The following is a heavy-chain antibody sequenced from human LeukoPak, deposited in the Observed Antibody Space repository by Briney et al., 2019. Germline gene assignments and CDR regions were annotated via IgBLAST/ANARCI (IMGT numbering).Heavy chain of an antibody. J-gene: IGHJ5*02. V-gene: IGHV3-74*01. CDR1: GFTFSSYW. D-gene: IGHD6-13*01. CDR2: INTDGSST. Sequence: PGGSLRLSCAASGFTFSSYWMHWVRQAPGKGLVWVSRINTDGSSTSYADSVKGRFTISRDNAKNTLYLQMNSLRAEDTAVYYCARDADSSSQAPFDPWGQGTLVTVSS. CDR3: ARDADSSSQAPFDP.